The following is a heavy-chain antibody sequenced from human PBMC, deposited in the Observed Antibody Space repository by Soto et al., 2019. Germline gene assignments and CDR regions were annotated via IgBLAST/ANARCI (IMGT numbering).Heavy chain of an antibody. V-gene: IGHV3-23*01. CDR2: ISGSGGGT. D-gene: IGHD2-2*01. CDR1: GFTFSTHA. CDR3: AKDFGLCSSINCCCSTNV. J-gene: IGHJ6*04. Sequence: EVQLLESGGGLVQPGGSLRLSCTASGFTFSTHAMTWVRQAPGKGLEWVSGISGSGGGTYYAEAVKGRFTVSRDNSKSALYLQMNRLRVEDTAIYFCAKDFGLCSSINCCCSTNVWGKGTTVTVSS.